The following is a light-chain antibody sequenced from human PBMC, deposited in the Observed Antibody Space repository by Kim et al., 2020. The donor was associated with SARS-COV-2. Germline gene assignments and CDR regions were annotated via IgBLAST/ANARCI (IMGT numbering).Light chain of an antibody. CDR1: KTIDTL. J-gene: IGKJ2*01. V-gene: IGKV1-5*03. CDR2: LAS. CDR3: QHYSRFPYT. Sequence: APVGDRATITCRACKTIDTLLAWYQQKPGKAPQLLICLASTLEGSVPSRFIGSGAGAEFTLTIDSLQPDDFATYYCQHYSRFPYTFGQGTKVDIK.